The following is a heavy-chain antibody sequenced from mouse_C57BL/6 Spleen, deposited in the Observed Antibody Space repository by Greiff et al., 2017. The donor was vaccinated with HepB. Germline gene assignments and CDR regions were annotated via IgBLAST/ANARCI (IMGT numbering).Heavy chain of an antibody. J-gene: IGHJ1*03. D-gene: IGHD1-1*01. CDR2: IWSGGST. CDR3: ARITTVVESYWYFDV. CDR1: GFSLTSYG. Sequence: VQLKESGPGLVQPSQSLSITCTVSGFSLTSYGVHWVRQSPGKGLEWLGVIWSGGSTDYNAAFISRLSISKDNSKSQVFFKMNSLQADDTAIYYCARITTVVESYWYFDVWGTGTTVTVSS. V-gene: IGHV2-2*01.